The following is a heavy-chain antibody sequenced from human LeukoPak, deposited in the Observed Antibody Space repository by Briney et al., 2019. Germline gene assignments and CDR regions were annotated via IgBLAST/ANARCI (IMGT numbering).Heavy chain of an antibody. J-gene: IGHJ4*02. D-gene: IGHD3-10*01. V-gene: IGHV3-7*02. CDR1: GFTLSNSW. CDR2: IKQDGSEK. CDR3: ARMVRLDY. Sequence: PGGSRRLSCAASGFTLSNSWMSWVRQAPGKGLEWVANIKQDGSEKYYVDSVKGRFSISRDNAKNSLYLQMNSLRAEDTAVYYCARMVRLDYWGQGTLVTVSS.